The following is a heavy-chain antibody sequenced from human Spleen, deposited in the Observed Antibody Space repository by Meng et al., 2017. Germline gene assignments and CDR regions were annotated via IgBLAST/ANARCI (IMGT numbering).Heavy chain of an antibody. D-gene: IGHD6-13*01. CDR2: IDYTRTT. CDR1: GGSMGSYY. Sequence: SETLSLTCTVSGGSMGSYYWSWIRQPPGKGLKWIGFIDYTRTTKYHPSPKSRVTMSIDTSKNQFSLKLTSVTAADTAVYYCARILIAATGKFDYWGQGILVTVSS. V-gene: IGHV4-59*01. CDR3: ARILIAATGKFDY. J-gene: IGHJ4*02.